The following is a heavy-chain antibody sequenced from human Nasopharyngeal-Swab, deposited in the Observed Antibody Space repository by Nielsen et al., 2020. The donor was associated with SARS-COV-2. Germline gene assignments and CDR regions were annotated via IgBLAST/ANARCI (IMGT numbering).Heavy chain of an antibody. CDR2: ISSSSSYI. J-gene: IGHJ4*02. D-gene: IGHD1-26*01. CDR1: GFTFSSYS. Sequence: GESLKISCGASGFTFSSYSMNWVRQAPGKGLEWVSSISSSSSYIYYADSVKGRFTISRDNAKNSLYLQMNSLRAEDTAVYYCASGSGSPKGAGYWGQGTLVTVSS. V-gene: IGHV3-21*01. CDR3: ASGSGSPKGAGY.